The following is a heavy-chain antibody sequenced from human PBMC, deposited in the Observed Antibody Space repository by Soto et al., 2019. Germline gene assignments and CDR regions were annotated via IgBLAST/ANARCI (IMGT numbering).Heavy chain of an antibody. CDR3: AKDRSSTSCYGIDF. D-gene: IGHD2-2*01. CDR1: AFTFRNYA. CDR2: IGDSGATT. V-gene: IGHV3-23*01. Sequence: GGSLRLSCAASAFTFRNYAMSWVRQAPGKGLEWVSAIGDSGATTYYADSVKGRFTISRDNSKNTLYLQMNNLRAEDTAFYYCAKDRSSTSCYGIDFSGPGALVTVSS. J-gene: IGHJ4*02.